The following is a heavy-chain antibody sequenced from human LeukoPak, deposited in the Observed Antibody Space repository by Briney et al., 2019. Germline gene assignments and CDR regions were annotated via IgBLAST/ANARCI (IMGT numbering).Heavy chain of an antibody. V-gene: IGHV3-23*01. CDR2: ISGSGGST. CDR3: ARGGRGSAAVVAPRSFDI. J-gene: IGHJ3*02. Sequence: PGGSLRLSCAASGFTFSNYAMSWVRQAPGKGLEWVSAISGSGGSTYYADSVKGRFIISRDISKNTLYLQMNSLRAEDSALYYCARGGRGSAAVVAPRSFDIWGQGTMVTVSS. D-gene: IGHD3-22*01. CDR1: GFTFSNYA.